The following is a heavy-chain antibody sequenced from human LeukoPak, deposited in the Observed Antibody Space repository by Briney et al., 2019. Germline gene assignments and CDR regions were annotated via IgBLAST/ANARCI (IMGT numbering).Heavy chain of an antibody. V-gene: IGHV4-39*01. CDR3: ATTSFPHASDY. Sequence: SETLSLTCTVSGGSISSSSYYWGWIRQPPGKGLEWIGSIYYSGSTYYNPSLKSRVTISVDTSKNQFSLKLSSVTAADTAVYYCATTSFPHASDYWGQGTLVTVSS. J-gene: IGHJ4*02. D-gene: IGHD3-16*02. CDR1: GGSISSSSYY. CDR2: IYYSGST.